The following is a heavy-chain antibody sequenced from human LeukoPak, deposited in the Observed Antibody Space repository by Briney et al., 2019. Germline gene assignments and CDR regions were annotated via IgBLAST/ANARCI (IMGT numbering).Heavy chain of an antibody. CDR1: GFTFSSYS. Sequence: PGGSLRLSCAASGFTFSSYSMNWVRQAPGKGLEWVSSISSSSSYIYYADSVKGRFTISRDNAKNSLYLQMNSLRAEDTAVYYCARGDLATQGMDVWGQGTTVTVSS. V-gene: IGHV3-21*01. CDR2: ISSSSSYI. J-gene: IGHJ6*02. D-gene: IGHD2-21*02. CDR3: ARGDLATQGMDV.